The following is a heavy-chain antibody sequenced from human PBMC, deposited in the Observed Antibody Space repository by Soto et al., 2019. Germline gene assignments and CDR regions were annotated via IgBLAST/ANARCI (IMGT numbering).Heavy chain of an antibody. D-gene: IGHD3-10*02. Sequence: GGALRLSCAAYGFTFTRYWMSWVRQAPGKGLEWVANIKQDGSEKYYVDSVKGRFTISRDNAKNSLYLQMNSLRVEDTAVYYCARSPYLFRGPLDYWGQGTLVTVSS. J-gene: IGHJ4*02. CDR3: ARSPYLFRGPLDY. CDR2: IKQDGSEK. CDR1: GFTFTRYW. V-gene: IGHV3-7*03.